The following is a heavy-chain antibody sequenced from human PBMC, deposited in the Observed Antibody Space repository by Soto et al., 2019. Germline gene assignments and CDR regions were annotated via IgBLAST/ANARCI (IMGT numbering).Heavy chain of an antibody. Sequence: QVQLQESGPGLVKPSQTLSLTCTVSGGSISSGAYYWSWIRQHPGKGLEWIGCIHHSGSTYYNPSLKSRVTISIDTSKNQFSLRVSSMTAADTAVYYCARGVLFWGQGTLVTVSS. CDR1: GGSISSGAYY. CDR2: IHHSGST. V-gene: IGHV4-31*03. CDR3: ARGVLF. J-gene: IGHJ4*02. D-gene: IGHD2-8*01.